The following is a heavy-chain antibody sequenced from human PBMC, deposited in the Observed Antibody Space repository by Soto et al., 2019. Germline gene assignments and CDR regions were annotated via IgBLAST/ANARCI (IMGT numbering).Heavy chain of an antibody. CDR3: AATPTNALLWFGELLKTNWFDP. D-gene: IGHD3-10*01. J-gene: IGHJ5*02. CDR1: GYTFTSYD. V-gene: IGHV1-8*01. Sequence: ASVKVSCKASGYTFTSYDINWVRQATGQGLEWMGWMNPNSGNTGYAQKFQGRVTMTRNTSISTAYMELSSLRSEDTAVYYCAATPTNALLWFGELLKTNWFDPWGQGTLVTVSS. CDR2: MNPNSGNT.